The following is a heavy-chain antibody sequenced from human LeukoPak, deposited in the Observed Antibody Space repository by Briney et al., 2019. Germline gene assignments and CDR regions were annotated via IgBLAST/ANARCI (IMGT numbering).Heavy chain of an antibody. V-gene: IGHV3-74*01. J-gene: IGHJ4*02. CDR2: SDGSGT. CDR1: GFTFSGHW. D-gene: IGHD5-12*01. CDR3: ARDADIVATRKLDY. Sequence: PGGSLRLSCAVSGFTFSGHWMFWVRQAPGKGLEWVSSDGSGTGYTDSVKGRFTISRDNSKNTLYLQMNSLRAEDTAVYYCARDADIVATRKLDYWGQGTLVTVSS.